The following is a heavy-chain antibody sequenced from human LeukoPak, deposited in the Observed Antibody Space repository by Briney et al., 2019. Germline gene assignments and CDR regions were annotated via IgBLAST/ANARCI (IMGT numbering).Heavy chain of an antibody. D-gene: IGHD3-9*01. CDR2: ISGSGGST. Sequence: GGSLRLSCAAAGFTFSSYAMSWVRQAPGKGLEWVSAISGSGGSTYYADSVKGRFTISRDNAKNMLYLQMNSLRAEDTAVYYCAKRDFDDYFDYWGQGTLVTVSS. J-gene: IGHJ4*02. CDR1: GFTFSSYA. CDR3: AKRDFDDYFDY. V-gene: IGHV3-23*01.